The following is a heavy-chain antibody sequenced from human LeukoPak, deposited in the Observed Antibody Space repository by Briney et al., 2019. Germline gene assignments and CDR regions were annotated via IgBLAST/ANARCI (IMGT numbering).Heavy chain of an antibody. CDR1: GYSISSGYY. CDR2: IYHSGST. V-gene: IGHV4-38-2*01. Sequence: SETLSLTCAVSGYSISSGYYWGWIRQPPGKGLEWIGSIYHSGSTYYNPSLKSRVTISVDASKNQFSLKLSSVTAADTAVYYCARHGQTGTPLLDNWFDPWGQGTLVTVSS. D-gene: IGHD1-7*01. J-gene: IGHJ5*02. CDR3: ARHGQTGTPLLDNWFDP.